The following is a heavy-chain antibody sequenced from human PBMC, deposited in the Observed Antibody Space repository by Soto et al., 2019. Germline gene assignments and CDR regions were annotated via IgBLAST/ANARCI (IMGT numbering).Heavy chain of an antibody. D-gene: IGHD4-17*01. V-gene: IGHV1-8*01. CDR2: MNPNSGNT. CDR1: GYTFTSYD. CDR3: ARSFNDYGDAFDI. J-gene: IGHJ3*02. Sequence: GASAKVSCKDSGYTFTSYDMNWVRQATGQGLEWMGWMNPNSGNTGYAQKFQGRVTMTRNTSISTAYMELSSLRSEDTAVYYCARSFNDYGDAFDIWGQGTMVTVSS.